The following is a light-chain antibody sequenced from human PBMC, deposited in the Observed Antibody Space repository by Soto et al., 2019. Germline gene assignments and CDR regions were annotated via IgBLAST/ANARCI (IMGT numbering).Light chain of an antibody. J-gene: IGKJ1*01. Sequence: DIVVTQTPLSLSVTPGQPVSISCKSSQSLLDNDGTTYMFWYVQKPGQPPQLLIYEASNRFSGVPDRFTGSGSATDFTLKISRVEAEDVGVYYCMQSVQIPWTFGQGTKVEIK. CDR1: QSLLDNDGTTY. CDR3: MQSVQIPWT. V-gene: IGKV2D-29*01. CDR2: EAS.